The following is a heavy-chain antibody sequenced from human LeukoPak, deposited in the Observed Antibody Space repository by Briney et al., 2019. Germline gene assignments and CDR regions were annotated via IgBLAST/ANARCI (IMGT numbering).Heavy chain of an antibody. CDR1: GDSISSSSYY. D-gene: IGHD5-12*01. CDR3: ARTNRGYGIFDY. CDR2: IYYSGST. Sequence: PSETLSLTCTVSGDSISSSSYYWGWIRQPPGNGLEWIGSIYYSGSTYYNPSLKSRVTISVDTSKNQFSLKLSSVTAADTAIYYCARTNRGYGIFDYWGQGTLVSVSS. J-gene: IGHJ4*02. V-gene: IGHV4-39*01.